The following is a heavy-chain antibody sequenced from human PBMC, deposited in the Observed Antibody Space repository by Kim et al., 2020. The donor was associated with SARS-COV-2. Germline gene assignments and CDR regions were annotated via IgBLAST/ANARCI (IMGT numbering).Heavy chain of an antibody. D-gene: IGHD6-13*01. V-gene: IGHV3-30*07. Sequence: DSVKGRFTISRDNSKNTLYLQMNSLRAEDTAVFYCARAVPGIAAAGALDYWGQGTLVTVSS. J-gene: IGHJ4*02. CDR3: ARAVPGIAAAGALDY.